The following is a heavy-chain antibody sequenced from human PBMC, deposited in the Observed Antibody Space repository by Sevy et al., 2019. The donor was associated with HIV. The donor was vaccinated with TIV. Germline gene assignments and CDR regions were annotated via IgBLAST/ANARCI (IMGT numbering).Heavy chain of an antibody. CDR2: FKRKADGGTL. J-gene: IGHJ4*02. D-gene: IGHD2-15*01. CDR1: GFTLTDYA. V-gene: IGHV3-49*04. Sequence: GGSLRLSCTASGFTLTDYAMNWVRHSPGKGLEWVAFFKRKADGGTLDNAASVKGRFTISRDDSKNIAYLQMNDLKTEDTGVYYCTWWKGAQSVFDYWGQGALVTVSS. CDR3: TWWKGAQSVFDY.